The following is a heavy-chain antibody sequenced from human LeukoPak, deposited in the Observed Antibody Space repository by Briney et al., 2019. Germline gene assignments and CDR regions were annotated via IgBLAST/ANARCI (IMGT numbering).Heavy chain of an antibody. CDR1: GFTFDDYA. J-gene: IGHJ4*02. CDR2: ISWNSGSI. CDR3: AKAPDYYGSGSYYFDY. Sequence: PGESLRLSCAASGFTFDDYAMHWVRQAPGKGLEWVSGISWNSGSIGYADSVKGRFTISRDNAKNSLYLQMNSLRAEDTALYYCAKAPDYYGSGSYYFDYWGQGTLVTVSS. D-gene: IGHD3-10*01. V-gene: IGHV3-9*01.